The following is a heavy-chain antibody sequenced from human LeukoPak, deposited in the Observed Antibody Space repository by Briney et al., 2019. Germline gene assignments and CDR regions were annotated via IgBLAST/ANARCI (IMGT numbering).Heavy chain of an antibody. Sequence: PGGSLRLSCATSGFTFDDYAMHWVRQAPGKGLEWVSGISWNSGSIGYADSVKGRFTISRGNAKNSLYLQMNSLRAEDTALYYCAKDGIAAAGTNWFDPWGQGTLVTVSS. CDR2: ISWNSGSI. D-gene: IGHD6-13*01. CDR3: AKDGIAAAGTNWFDP. V-gene: IGHV3-9*01. CDR1: GFTFDDYA. J-gene: IGHJ5*02.